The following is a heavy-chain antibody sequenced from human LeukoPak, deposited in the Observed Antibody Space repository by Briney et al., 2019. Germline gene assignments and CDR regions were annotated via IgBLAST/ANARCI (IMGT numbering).Heavy chain of an antibody. CDR2: ISYDGRNK. J-gene: IGHJ5*02. D-gene: IGHD1-1*01. V-gene: IGHV3-30*18. CDR1: GFTFSSDC. Sequence: PGGSLRLSWAASGFTFSSDCMHWVRQSPDKGLNWLAFISYDGRNKYYADSVKGRFTISRDNSKNTLYLQMNSLRAEEKAVYYCAKGGRSGAFDPWGQGTLVTVSS. CDR3: AKGGRSGAFDP.